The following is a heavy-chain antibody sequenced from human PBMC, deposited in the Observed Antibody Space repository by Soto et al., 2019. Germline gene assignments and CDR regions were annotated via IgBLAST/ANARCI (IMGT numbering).Heavy chain of an antibody. D-gene: IGHD6-13*01. CDR2: IKSKTDGGTT. V-gene: IGHV3-15*07. CDR3: TTVSISWSLDFDY. CDR1: GFTFSNAW. Sequence: EVQLVESGGGLVKPGGSLRLSCAASGFTFSNAWMNWVRQAQGKGLEWVGRIKSKTDGGTTDYAAPVKGRFTISRDDSKNTLYLQMNSLKTEDTAVYYCTTVSISWSLDFDYWGQGTLVTVSS. J-gene: IGHJ4*02.